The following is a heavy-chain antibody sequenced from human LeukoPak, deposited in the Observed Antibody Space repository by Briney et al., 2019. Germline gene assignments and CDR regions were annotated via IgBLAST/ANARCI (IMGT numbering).Heavy chain of an antibody. D-gene: IGHD3-10*01. Sequence: GESLQISCKGSGSRFTSYWIGWVRQMPGKGLEWMGIIYPGDSDTRYSPSFQGQVTISADKSISTAYLQWSSLKASDTAMYYCARGGSGSYSQFDPWGQGTLVTVSS. CDR2: IYPGDSDT. CDR1: GSRFTSYW. J-gene: IGHJ5*02. CDR3: ARGGSGSYSQFDP. V-gene: IGHV5-51*01.